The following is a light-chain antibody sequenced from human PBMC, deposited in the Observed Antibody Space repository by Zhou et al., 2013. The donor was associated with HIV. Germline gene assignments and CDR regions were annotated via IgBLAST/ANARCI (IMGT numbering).Light chain of an antibody. CDR1: QSVSSRY. Sequence: EIVLTQSPGTLSLSPGERASLSCRASQSVSSRYLAWYQQKPGQAPRLPIYGASSRATGIPDRFSGSGSGTDFTLTISRLEPEDFALYYCQQYGSSPPSTFGQGTKVEIK. CDR3: QQYGSSPPST. J-gene: IGKJ1*01. V-gene: IGKV3-20*01. CDR2: GAS.